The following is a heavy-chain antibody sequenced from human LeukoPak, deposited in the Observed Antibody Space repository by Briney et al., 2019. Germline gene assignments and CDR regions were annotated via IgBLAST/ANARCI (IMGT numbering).Heavy chain of an antibody. Sequence: GGSLRLSYAASGFTFTNYWMTWVPQAPGKGLEFVANINQDESVKNYVDSVRGRFTISRDNAENSLHLQMNSLRVEDTAVYYCAREPGSSAFDYWGQGTLVTVSS. CDR3: AREPGSSAFDY. J-gene: IGHJ4*02. D-gene: IGHD5/OR15-5a*01. CDR2: INQDESVK. V-gene: IGHV3-7*01. CDR1: GFTFTNYW.